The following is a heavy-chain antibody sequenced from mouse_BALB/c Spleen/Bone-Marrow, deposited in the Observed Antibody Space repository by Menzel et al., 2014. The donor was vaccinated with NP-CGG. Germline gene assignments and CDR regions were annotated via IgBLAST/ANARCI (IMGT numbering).Heavy chain of an antibody. CDR3: APYYYGRWFTY. CDR1: GFNIKDPY. Sequence: SGAELVKPGASVKLSCTASGFNIKDPYMHWVKQRPEQGLEWIGRIDPANGNTKYDPKFQGKATITADTSSNTAYLQLSSLTSEDTAVYYCAPYYYGRWFTYWGQGTLVTVSA. J-gene: IGHJ3*01. D-gene: IGHD1-1*01. CDR2: IDPANGNT. V-gene: IGHV14-3*02.